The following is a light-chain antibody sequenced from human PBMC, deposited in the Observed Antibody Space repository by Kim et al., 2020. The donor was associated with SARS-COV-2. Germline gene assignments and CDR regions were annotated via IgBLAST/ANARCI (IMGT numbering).Light chain of an antibody. CDR2: QDD. J-gene: IGLJ3*02. Sequence: SYELTQPPSVSVTPGQTATITCSGANLGDKYTCWYQQKPGQSPVLVIHQDDNRPSGIPERFSGSNSGNTATLTITGAQAMDEADYYCQAWDSGTEGVFGGGTQLTVL. CDR3: QAWDSGTEGV. CDR1: NLGDKY. V-gene: IGLV3-1*01.